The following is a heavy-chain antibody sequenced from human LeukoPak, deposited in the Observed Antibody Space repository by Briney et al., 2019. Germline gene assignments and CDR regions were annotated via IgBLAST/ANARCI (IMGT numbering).Heavy chain of an antibody. CDR1: GFSFTTYW. CDR2: ISSSGSTI. D-gene: IGHD6-13*01. Sequence: GGSLRLSCAASGFSFTTYWMGWVRQAPGKGLEWVSYISSSGSTIYYADSVKGRFTISRDNSKNTLYLQMNSLRAEDTAVYYCARNQGRAAAATGLFDYWGQGTLVTVSS. V-gene: IGHV3-48*01. CDR3: ARNQGRAAAATGLFDY. J-gene: IGHJ4*02.